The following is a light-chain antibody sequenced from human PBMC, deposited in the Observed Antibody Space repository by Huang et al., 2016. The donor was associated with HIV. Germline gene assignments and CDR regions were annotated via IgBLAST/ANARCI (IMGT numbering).Light chain of an antibody. CDR2: EAS. Sequence: EIVMTQSPATLSVSPGERATLSCRASQNIGGSLAWYQKKPGQAPRLLSYEASTSATGIPARFSGSESGTDFTLTISSLQSEDFAVYYCQQYNDWSAVTFGGGTKVEI. CDR3: QQYNDWSAVT. J-gene: IGKJ4*01. V-gene: IGKV3-15*01. CDR1: QNIGGS.